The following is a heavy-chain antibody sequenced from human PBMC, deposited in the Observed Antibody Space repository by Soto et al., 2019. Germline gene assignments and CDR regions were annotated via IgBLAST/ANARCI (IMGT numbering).Heavy chain of an antibody. CDR1: GGSISSGGFS. CDR3: ARRVASYYDSSGYYFDY. V-gene: IGHV4-30-2*01. D-gene: IGHD3-22*01. J-gene: IGHJ4*02. CDR2: IFHSKMT. Sequence: SETLSLTCAVSGGSISSGGFSWSWIRQPPGKGLEWIGYIFHSKMTYYNPSLKSRVTISVDRSKNHFSLKLSSVTAADTAVYYCARRVASYYDSSGYYFDYWGQGTLVTVSS.